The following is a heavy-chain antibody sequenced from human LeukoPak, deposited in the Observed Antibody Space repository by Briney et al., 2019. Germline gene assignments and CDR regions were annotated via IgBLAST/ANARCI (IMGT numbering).Heavy chain of an antibody. CDR3: ARHSNKYDYDSSGHYRSFDY. J-gene: IGHJ4*02. Sequence: GGSVRLSCAASGFTFTFYWMSWVRQAPGKGLEWVANIKQDGSDKYYVGSVKGRFTISRDNSKNSLYLQMNSLRAEDTAFYFFARHSNKYDYDSSGHYRSFDYWGQGTLVSVSS. D-gene: IGHD3-22*01. CDR1: GFTFTFYW. V-gene: IGHV3-7*01. CDR2: IKQDGSDK.